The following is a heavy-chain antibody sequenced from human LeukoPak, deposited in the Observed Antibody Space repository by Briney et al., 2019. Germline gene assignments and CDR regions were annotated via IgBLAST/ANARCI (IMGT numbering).Heavy chain of an antibody. D-gene: IGHD2-2*01. CDR2: IYHSGSN. Sequence: PSETLSLTCTLSGYSISSVYYWGWIRQPPGKGLEWIGSIYHSGSNYYNPSLKSRVTISVDTSKHQFSLTLSSVTAADTAVSYCARGPSKVPSDYSGQGTLLTVSS. V-gene: IGHV4-38-2*02. J-gene: IGHJ4*02. CDR1: GYSISSVYY. CDR3: ARGPSKVPSDY.